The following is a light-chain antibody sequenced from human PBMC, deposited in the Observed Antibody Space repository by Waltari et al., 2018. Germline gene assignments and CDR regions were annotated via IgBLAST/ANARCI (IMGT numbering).Light chain of an antibody. J-gene: IGLJ2*01. V-gene: IGLV1-51*02. Sequence: QSVLTQPPSVSAAPGQKVTIPCSGSSPNIGNDSVPWYQQLPGTAPKLFIYENNKRPSGIPDRFSGSKSGTSATLGITGLQTGDEADYYCGTWDTSLSALIFGGGTKLTVL. CDR1: SPNIGNDS. CDR2: ENN. CDR3: GTWDTSLSALI.